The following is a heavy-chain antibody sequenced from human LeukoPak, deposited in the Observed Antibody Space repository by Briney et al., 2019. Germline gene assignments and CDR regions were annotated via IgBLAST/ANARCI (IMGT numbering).Heavy chain of an antibody. D-gene: IGHD3-10*01. V-gene: IGHV3-23*01. CDR2: ISGSGGST. J-gene: IGHJ4*02. CDR3: AKAGDAWGFNSPLGGRFDY. CDR1: GFTFSSYG. Sequence: PGGSLRLSCAASGFTFSSYGMSWVRQVPGKGLEWVSTISGSGGSTYNVDSVKGRFTISRDNSKNMLYLQMNSLRAEDTAVYYCAKAGDAWGFNSPLGGRFDYWGQGTLVTVSS.